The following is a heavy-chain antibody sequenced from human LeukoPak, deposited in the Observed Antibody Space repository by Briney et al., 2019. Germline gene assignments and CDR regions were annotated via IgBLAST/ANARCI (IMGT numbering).Heavy chain of an antibody. V-gene: IGHV4-59*08. CDR3: ARGIRGVMGNWFDP. CDR1: GGSISSYY. J-gene: IGHJ5*02. CDR2: IYYSGST. D-gene: IGHD3-10*01. Sequence: SETLSLTCTVSGGSISSYYWSWIRQPPGKGLEWIGYIYYSGSTNYNPSLKSRVTISVDTSKNQFSLKLSSVTAADTAVYYCARGIRGVMGNWFDPWGQGTLVTVSS.